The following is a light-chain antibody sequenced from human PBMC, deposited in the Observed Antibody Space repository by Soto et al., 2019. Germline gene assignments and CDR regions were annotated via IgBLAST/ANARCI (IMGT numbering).Light chain of an antibody. CDR3: STWGGTGV. CDR1: SSDIGRYSY. V-gene: IGLV2-14*01. Sequence: QSALTQPASVSGSPGQSIAISCTGTSSDIGRYSYVSWYQQHPGKAPKLIIYEVTNRPSGVSNRFSGSKSANTASLTITGLQADDEADYYCSTWGGTGVFGTGTKVTVL. J-gene: IGLJ1*01. CDR2: EVT.